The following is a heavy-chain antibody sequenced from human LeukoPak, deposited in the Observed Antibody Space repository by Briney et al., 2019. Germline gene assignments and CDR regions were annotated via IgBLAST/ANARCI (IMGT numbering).Heavy chain of an antibody. CDR1: GGTFSSYA. D-gene: IGHD1-26*01. J-gene: IGHJ3*02. CDR3: ARDSQLSVVGATDAFDI. CDR2: IIPIFGTA. Sequence: ASVKVSCKASGGTFSSYAISWVRQAPGQGLEWMGGIIPIFGTANYAQKFQGRVTITADESTSTAYMELSSLRSEDTAVYYCARDSQLSVVGATDAFDIWGQGTMVTVTS. V-gene: IGHV1-69*13.